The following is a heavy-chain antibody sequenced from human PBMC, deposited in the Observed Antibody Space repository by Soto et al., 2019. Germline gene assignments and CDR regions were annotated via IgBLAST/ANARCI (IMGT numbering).Heavy chain of an antibody. CDR1: GFTFSDYY. V-gene: IGHV3-11*01. CDR2: ISSSGSTI. CDR3: ARDRRELMVYAILNWFDP. J-gene: IGHJ5*02. D-gene: IGHD2-8*01. Sequence: PGGSLRLSCAASGFTFSDYYMSWIRQAPGKGLEWVSYISSSGSTIYYADSVKGRFTISRDNAKNSLYLQMNSLRAEDTAVYYCARDRRELMVYAILNWFDPWGQGTMVTVSS.